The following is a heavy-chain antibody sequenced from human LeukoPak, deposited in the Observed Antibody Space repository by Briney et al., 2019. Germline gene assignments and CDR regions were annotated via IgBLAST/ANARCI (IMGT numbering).Heavy chain of an antibody. V-gene: IGHV4-59*08. CDR1: GASISSYY. D-gene: IGHD2-2*03. J-gene: IGHJ4*02. CDR2: IYYSGST. CDR3: ARHEDGYCSSTSCYGN. Sequence: SETLSLTCTGSGASISSYYWSWIRQPPGKGLEWIGYIYYSGSTNYNPSLKSRVTISVDPSNNRFSLKLSSVTAADTAVYYCARHEDGYCSSTSCYGNWGQGTLVTVSS.